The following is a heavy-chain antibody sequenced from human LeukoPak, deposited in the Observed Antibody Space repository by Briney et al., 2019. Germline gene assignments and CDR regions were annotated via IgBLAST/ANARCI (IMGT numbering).Heavy chain of an antibody. Sequence: PAGSLTLTCAASGFTFSSYARSWVRQAPGKGLEWVSAIIGSGSSTYYADSVKGRFTISRDNSKNTLFLQMNSLRAEDTAVYYCAKDRAQQLVLDFWGQEALVTVSS. D-gene: IGHD6-13*01. CDR1: GFTFSSYA. J-gene: IGHJ4*02. CDR3: AKDRAQQLVLDF. V-gene: IGHV3-23*01. CDR2: IIGSGSST.